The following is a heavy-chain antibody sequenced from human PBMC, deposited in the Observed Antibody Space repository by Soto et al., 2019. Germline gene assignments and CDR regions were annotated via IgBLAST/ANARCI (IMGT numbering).Heavy chain of an antibody. V-gene: IGHV5-10-1*01. CDR1: GYSFTSYW. J-gene: IGHJ6*02. Sequence: PGASLKISCKGSGYSFTSYWISWVRQMPGKGLEWMGRIDPSDSYTNYSPSFQGHVTISADKSISTAYLQWSSLKASDTAMYYCARRSSSPYYYYGMDVWGQGTTVTVS. D-gene: IGHD6-6*01. CDR2: IDPSDSYT. CDR3: ARRSSSPYYYYGMDV.